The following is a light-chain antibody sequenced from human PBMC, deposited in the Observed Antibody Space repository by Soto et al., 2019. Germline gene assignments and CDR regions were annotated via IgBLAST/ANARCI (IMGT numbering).Light chain of an antibody. CDR2: GAS. V-gene: IGKV3-20*01. CDR1: QSVSCSY. J-gene: IGKJ1*01. Sequence: EIGLTQAPGTLSLSPGERATLSCSASQSVSCSYLAWYQQTPGQAPRLLIYGASSRANGIPDRFSGSGSGTDFTLTISRLEPEDFAVYYCQQYGSSPRTFGQGTKVEIK. CDR3: QQYGSSPRT.